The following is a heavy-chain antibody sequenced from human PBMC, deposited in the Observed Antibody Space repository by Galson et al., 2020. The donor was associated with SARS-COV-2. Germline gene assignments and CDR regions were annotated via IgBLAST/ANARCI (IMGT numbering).Heavy chain of an antibody. Sequence: GESLKISCAASGFTFSRYWMNWVRQAPGKGLEWVANIKPDGSEKHYVDSVKGRFTISRDNAKNSLYLQMNSLRAEDTALYFCVRDRFEDYYYYDMDVWGQGTTVTVSS. CDR2: IKPDGSEK. CDR1: GFTFSRYW. V-gene: IGHV3-7*04. D-gene: IGHD3-9*01. J-gene: IGHJ6*02. CDR3: VRDRFEDYYYYDMDV.